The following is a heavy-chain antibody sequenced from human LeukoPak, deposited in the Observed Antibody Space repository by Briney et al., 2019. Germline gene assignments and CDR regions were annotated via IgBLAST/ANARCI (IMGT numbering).Heavy chain of an antibody. D-gene: IGHD3-16*01. CDR2: INPSGGST. CDR3: ARDTGDDYVDY. V-gene: IGHV1-46*01. CDR1: GYTFTSYY. Sequence: ASVKVSCKASGYTFTSYYMHWVRQAPGQGLEWMGIINPSGGSTSYTQKFQGRVTMTRDTSTSTVYMELSSLRSEHTAVYYCARDTGDDYVDYWGQGTLVTVSS. J-gene: IGHJ4*02.